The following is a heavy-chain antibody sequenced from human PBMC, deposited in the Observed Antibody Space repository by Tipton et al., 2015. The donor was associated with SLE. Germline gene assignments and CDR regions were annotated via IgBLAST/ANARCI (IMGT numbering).Heavy chain of an antibody. D-gene: IGHD3-3*01. V-gene: IGHV4-59*12. CDR1: GGSISSNY. CDR3: ARLRKPYTYGSGGYYIDY. CDR2: ISDGGGT. Sequence: TLSLTCSVSGGSISSNYWIWIRQPPGKGLEWIGYISDGGGTNYNPSLKSRVTISVDPAKNQFSLRLTSVTAADTAVYHCARLRKPYTYGSGGYYIDYWGQGTLVTVSS. J-gene: IGHJ4*02.